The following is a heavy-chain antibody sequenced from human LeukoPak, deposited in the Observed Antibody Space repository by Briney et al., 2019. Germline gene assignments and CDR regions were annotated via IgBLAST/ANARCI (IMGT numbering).Heavy chain of an antibody. D-gene: IGHD3-22*01. CDR1: GYTFTSYG. CDR2: ISAYNGNT. CDR3: ARSITMIVVVMVFDY. Sequence: ASVKVSCKASGYTFTSYGISWVRQAPGQGLEWMGWISAYNGNTNYAQKLQGRVTMTTDTSTSTAYMELRSLRSDDTAVYYCARSITMIVVVMVFDYWGQGTLVTVSS. J-gene: IGHJ4*02. V-gene: IGHV1-18*01.